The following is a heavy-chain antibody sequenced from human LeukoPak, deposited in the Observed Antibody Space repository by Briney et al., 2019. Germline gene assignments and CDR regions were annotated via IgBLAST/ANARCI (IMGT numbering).Heavy chain of an antibody. V-gene: IGHV4-59*01. J-gene: IGHJ4*02. D-gene: IGHD6-25*01. CDR3: ARAAEVGNFDY. CDR1: GGSISSYY. CDR2: IYYSGST. Sequence: PSETLSLTCTVSGGSISSYYWSWIRQPPGKGLEWIGYIYYSGSTNYNPSLKSRVTISVDTSKNQFSLKLSSVTAADTAVYYCARAAEVGNFDYWGQGTLVTVSS.